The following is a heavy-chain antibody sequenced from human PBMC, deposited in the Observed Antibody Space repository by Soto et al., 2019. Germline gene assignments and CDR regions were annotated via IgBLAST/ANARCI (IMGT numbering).Heavy chain of an antibody. V-gene: IGHV1-2*04. J-gene: IGHJ4*02. D-gene: IGHD3-22*01. CDR1: GYTFTGYY. CDR3: ARVYYYDSSGPLGY. CDR2: INPNSGGT. Sequence: ASVKVSCKASGYTFTGYYMDWVRQAPGQGLEWMGWINPNSGGTNYAQKFQGWVTMTRDTSISTAYIELSRLRSDDTAVYYCARVYYYDSSGPLGYWGQGTLVTVSS.